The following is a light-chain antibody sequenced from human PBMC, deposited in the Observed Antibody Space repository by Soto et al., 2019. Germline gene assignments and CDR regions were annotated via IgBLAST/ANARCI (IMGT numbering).Light chain of an antibody. CDR1: QSVSSSY. CDR3: QQKET. V-gene: IGKV3-20*01. Sequence: EIVLTQSPDTLSLSPGERATLSCRASQSVSSSYLAWYQQKPGQAPRLLIYGASSRATGIPDRFSGSGSGTDFTLTISRLEPEDFAVYYCQQKETFGQGTKVEIK. CDR2: GAS. J-gene: IGKJ1*01.